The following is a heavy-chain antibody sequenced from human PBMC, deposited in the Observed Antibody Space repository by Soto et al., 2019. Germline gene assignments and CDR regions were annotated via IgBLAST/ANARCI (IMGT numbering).Heavy chain of an antibody. CDR1: GYTFTSYD. Sequence: QVQLVQSGAEVKKPGASVKVSCKASGYTFTSYDMNWVRQATGQGLEWMGWMNPNSGNTGYAQKFQGRVTMTRNTAINTAYRELSSLSSEDTAVYYCAIVGARPPDYWGQGTLVTVSS. J-gene: IGHJ4*02. CDR2: MNPNSGNT. V-gene: IGHV1-8*02. CDR3: AIVGARPPDY. D-gene: IGHD1-26*01.